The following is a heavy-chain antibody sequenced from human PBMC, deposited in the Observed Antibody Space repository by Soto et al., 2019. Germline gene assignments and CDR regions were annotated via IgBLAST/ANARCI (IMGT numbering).Heavy chain of an antibody. Sequence: GKGLEWVSYIISSGAAIYYADSGKGRFTIRREKAKSPVSLQMSSLRDEDTAVYYCAEEGVGDGNPVPAYRRHGTSVPVSS. D-gene: IGHD1-26*01. CDR3: AEEGVGDGNPVPAY. CDR2: IISSGAAI. V-gene: IGHV3-48*03. J-gene: IGHJ4*01.